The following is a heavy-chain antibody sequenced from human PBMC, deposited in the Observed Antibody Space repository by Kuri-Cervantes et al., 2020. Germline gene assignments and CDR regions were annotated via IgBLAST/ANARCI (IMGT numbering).Heavy chain of an antibody. Sequence: GGSLRLSCAASGFTVSSNYMSWVRQAPGKGLEWVSVIYSGGSTYYADSVKGRFTISRDNSKNTLYLQMNSLRAEDTAVYYCAKNYGDYAWYFDLWGRGTLVTVSS. J-gene: IGHJ2*01. D-gene: IGHD4-17*01. CDR2: IYSGGST. CDR1: GFTVSSNY. CDR3: AKNYGDYAWYFDL. V-gene: IGHV3-53*01.